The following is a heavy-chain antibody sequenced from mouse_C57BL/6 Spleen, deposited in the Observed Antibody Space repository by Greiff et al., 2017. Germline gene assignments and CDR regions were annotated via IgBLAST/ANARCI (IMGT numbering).Heavy chain of an antibody. CDR1: GYTFTSYW. CDR2: IDPSDSYT. Sequence: QVQLQQPGAELVRPGTSVKLSCKASGYTFTSYWMHWVKQRPGQGLEWIGVIDPSDSYTNYNQKFKGKATLTVDTSSSTAYMQLSSLTSEDSAVYYCAREADHYYGSSYYFDDWGQGTTLTVSS. D-gene: IGHD1-1*01. J-gene: IGHJ2*01. V-gene: IGHV1-59*01. CDR3: AREADHYYGSSYYFDD.